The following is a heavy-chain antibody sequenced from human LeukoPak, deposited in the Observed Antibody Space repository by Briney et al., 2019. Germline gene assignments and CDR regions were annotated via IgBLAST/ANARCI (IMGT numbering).Heavy chain of an antibody. CDR1: GFTFSSYW. J-gene: IGHJ3*02. Sequence: GGSLRLSCAASGFTFSSYWMSWVRQAPGKGLEWVANIKQDGSEKYYVDSVKGRFTISRDNAKNSLYLQMNSLRAEDTAVYYCASRTYYDFWSGPVIGRDAFDIWGQGTMVTVSS. V-gene: IGHV3-7*01. CDR2: IKQDGSEK. CDR3: ASRTYYDFWSGPVIGRDAFDI. D-gene: IGHD3-3*01.